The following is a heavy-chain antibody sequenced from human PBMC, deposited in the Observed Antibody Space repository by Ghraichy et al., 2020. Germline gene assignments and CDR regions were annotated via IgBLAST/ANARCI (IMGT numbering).Heavy chain of an antibody. CDR2: IYSGGST. CDR3: ARGTWPTTQDY. D-gene: IGHD1-14*01. CDR1: GFTVSSNY. V-gene: IGHV3-53*01. Sequence: GSLRLSCAASGFTVSSNYMSWVRQAPGKGLEWVSVIYSGGSTYYADSVKGRFTISRDNSKNTLYLQMNSLRAEDTAVYYCARGTWPTTQDYWGQGTLVTVSS. J-gene: IGHJ4*02.